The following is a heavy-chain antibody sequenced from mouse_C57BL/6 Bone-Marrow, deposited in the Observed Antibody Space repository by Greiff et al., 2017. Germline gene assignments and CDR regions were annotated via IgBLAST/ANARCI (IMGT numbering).Heavy chain of an antibody. D-gene: IGHD1-1*01. CDR2: IHPNSGST. V-gene: IGHV1-64*01. CDR3: ARSGWDYGSRYAMDY. J-gene: IGHJ4*01. CDR1: GYTFTSYW. Sequence: QVQLQQPGAELVKPGASVKLSCKASGYTFTSYWMHWVKQRPGQGLEWIVMIHPNSGSTNYNEKFKSKATLTVDKSSSTAYMQLSSLTSEDSAVYYCARSGWDYGSRYAMDYWGQGTSVTVSS.